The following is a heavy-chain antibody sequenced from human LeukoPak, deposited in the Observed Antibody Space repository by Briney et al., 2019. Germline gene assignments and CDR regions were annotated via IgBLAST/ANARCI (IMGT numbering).Heavy chain of an antibody. CDR2: IYTSGST. V-gene: IGHV4-4*07. D-gene: IGHD3-3*01. Sequence: PSETLSLTCTVSGGSISSYYWSWIRQPAGKGLERIGRIYTSGSTNYNPSLKSRVTMSVDTSKNQFSLKLSSVTAADTAVYYCARSGLRFLEWLPLDYWGQGTLVTVSS. CDR3: ARSGLRFLEWLPLDY. CDR1: GGSISSYY. J-gene: IGHJ4*02.